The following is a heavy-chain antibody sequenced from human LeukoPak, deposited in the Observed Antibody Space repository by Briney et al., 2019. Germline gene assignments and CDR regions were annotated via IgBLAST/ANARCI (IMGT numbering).Heavy chain of an antibody. V-gene: IGHV4-59*01. CDR1: GGSISSYY. CDR2: IYYSGST. J-gene: IGHJ5*02. D-gene: IGHD3-10*01. CDR3: ARRLRFGRFDP. Sequence: SETLSLTCTVSGGSISSYYRSWIRQPPGKGLEWIGYIYYSGSTNYNPSLKSRVTISVDTSKNQFSLKLSSVTAADTAVYYCARRLRFGRFDPWGQGTLVTVSS.